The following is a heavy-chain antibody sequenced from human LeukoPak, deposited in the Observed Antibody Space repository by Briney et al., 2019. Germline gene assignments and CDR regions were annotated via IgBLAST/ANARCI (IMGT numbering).Heavy chain of an antibody. CDR2: ISDSSSTI. J-gene: IGHJ4*02. CDR1: GFTFSTSI. V-gene: IGHV3-48*04. D-gene: IGHD2-15*01. Sequence: GGSLRLSCDASGFTFSTSIMNWVRQAPGKGLEWISYISDSSSTISYADSVKGRFTISRDNARSSLYLQMNSLRAEDTAVYYCATFTPQVSVGFYWYFDSWGQGTLVTVSS. CDR3: ATFTPQVSVGFYWYFDS.